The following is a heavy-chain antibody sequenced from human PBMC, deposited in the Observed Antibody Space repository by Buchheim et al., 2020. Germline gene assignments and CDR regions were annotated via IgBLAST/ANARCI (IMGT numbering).Heavy chain of an antibody. J-gene: IGHJ6*02. CDR3: ARGGVTIFGEIYYYYGMDV. D-gene: IGHD3-3*01. CDR2: ISYNGINK. Sequence: QVQLVESGGGVVQPGRSLRLSCAASGFTFSSYAMHWVRQAPGKGLEWVAVISYNGINKYYADPVKGRFTISGDNSKNTLYLQMNSLRAEDTAVYYCARGGVTIFGEIYYYYGMDVWGQGTT. V-gene: IGHV3-30-3*01. CDR1: GFTFSSYA.